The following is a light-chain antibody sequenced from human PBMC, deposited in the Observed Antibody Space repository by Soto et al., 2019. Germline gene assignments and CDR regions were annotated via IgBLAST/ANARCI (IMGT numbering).Light chain of an antibody. Sequence: QSVLTQPASVSGSPGQSITISCTGTSSDVGGYNYVSWYQQHPGKAPKLIIYDVTNRPSGVSNRFSGSKYGNTASLTISGLQAEDEADYYCSSYTSSSTLVIFGGGTKLTVL. V-gene: IGLV2-14*03. J-gene: IGLJ2*01. CDR2: DVT. CDR1: SSDVGGYNY. CDR3: SSYTSSSTLVI.